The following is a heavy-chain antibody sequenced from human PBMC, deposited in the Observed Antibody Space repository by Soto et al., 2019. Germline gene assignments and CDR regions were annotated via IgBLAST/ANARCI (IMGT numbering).Heavy chain of an antibody. CDR3: TTPRDFWSGKIDY. CDR2: IKSKTDGGTT. Sequence: GGSLRLSCAASGFTFSNAWMSWVRQAPGKGLEWVGRIKSKTDGGTTDYAAPVKGRFTISRDDSKNTLYLQMNSLKTEDTAVYYCTTPRDFWSGKIDYWGQGTLVTVSS. J-gene: IGHJ4*02. CDR1: GFTFSNAW. V-gene: IGHV3-15*01. D-gene: IGHD3-3*01.